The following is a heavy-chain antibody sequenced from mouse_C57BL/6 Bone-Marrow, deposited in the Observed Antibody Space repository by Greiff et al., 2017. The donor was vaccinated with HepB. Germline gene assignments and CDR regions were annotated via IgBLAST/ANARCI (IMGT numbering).Heavy chain of an antibody. CDR2: ISSGGSYT. V-gene: IGHV5-6*01. D-gene: IGHD1-2*01. CDR3: AGHDSITTANFDY. Sequence: EVQGVESGGDLVKPGGSLKLSCAASGFTFSSYGMSWVRQTPDKRLAWVATISSGGSYTYYPDSVKGRFTISRDNAKNTLYLQMSSLKSEDTAVYYCAGHDSITTANFDYWGQGTTLTVSS. CDR1: GFTFSSYG. J-gene: IGHJ2*01.